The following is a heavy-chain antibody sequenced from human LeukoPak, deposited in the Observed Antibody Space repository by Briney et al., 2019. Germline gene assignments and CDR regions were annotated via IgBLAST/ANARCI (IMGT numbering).Heavy chain of an antibody. Sequence: NAGGSLRLSCAASGFTFSTYSMNWVRLAPGKGREGFSSISFSSDYIYYADSVKGRFTISRDNARNSLYLQMNSLRAEDAAVYYCARRYCSTTNCYAFDDWGQGTLVTVSS. CDR2: ISFSSDYI. CDR3: ARRYCSTTNCYAFDD. J-gene: IGHJ4*02. V-gene: IGHV3-21*01. CDR1: GFTFSTYS. D-gene: IGHD2-2*01.